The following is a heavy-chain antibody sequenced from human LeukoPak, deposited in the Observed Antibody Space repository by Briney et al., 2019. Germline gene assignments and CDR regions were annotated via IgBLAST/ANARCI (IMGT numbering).Heavy chain of an antibody. CDR1: GGSISSGSYY. V-gene: IGHV4-61*02. CDR2: IYTSGST. J-gene: IGHJ5*02. D-gene: IGHD5-18*01. CDR3: AREEVDTATEGYSYGYDWFDP. Sequence: PSETLSLTCTVSGGSISSGSYYWSWIRQPAGKGLEWIGRIYTSGSTNYNPSLKSRVTISVDTSKNQFSLKLSSVTAADTAVYYCAREEVDTATEGYSYGYDWFDPWGQGTLVTVSS.